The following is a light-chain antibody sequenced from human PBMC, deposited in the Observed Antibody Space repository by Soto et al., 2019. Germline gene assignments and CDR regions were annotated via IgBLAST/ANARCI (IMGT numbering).Light chain of an antibody. J-gene: IGKJ5*01. Sequence: DTVLTQSPATLSVSHGERATLSCRASQNIKTNLAWYQHKPGQAPRLLIYGAFTGATGVPARFSGSGSGTEFTLTISSLQSEDFVVYYCQQYNSWPPITFGQGTRLEIK. V-gene: IGKV3-15*01. CDR3: QQYNSWPPIT. CDR1: QNIKTN. CDR2: GAF.